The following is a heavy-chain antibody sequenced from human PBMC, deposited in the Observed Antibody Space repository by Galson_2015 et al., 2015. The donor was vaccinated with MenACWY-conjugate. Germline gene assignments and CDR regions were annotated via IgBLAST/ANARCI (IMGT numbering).Heavy chain of an antibody. CDR1: GFMFRSYW. D-gene: IGHD3-3*01. V-gene: IGHV3-7*03. Sequence: SLRLSCAASGFMFRSYWMSWVRQAPGKGLEWVANIKQDGSEKYYVDSVKGRFTISRDSAKNALYLQMNSLRAEDTAVYYCARVYDFWSGYSGYYYGMDVWGQGTTVIVSS. J-gene: IGHJ6*02. CDR3: ARVYDFWSGYSGYYYGMDV. CDR2: IKQDGSEK.